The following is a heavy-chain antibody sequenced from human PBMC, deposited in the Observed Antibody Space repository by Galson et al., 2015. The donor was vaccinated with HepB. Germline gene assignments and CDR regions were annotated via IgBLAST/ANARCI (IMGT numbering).Heavy chain of an antibody. Sequence: SVKVSCKASGFTFTSSAVQWVRQARGQRLEWIGWIVVGSGNTNYAQKFQERVTITRDMSTSTAYMELSSLRSEDTAVYYCAADADYYDRANWYFDLWGRGTLVTVSS. D-gene: IGHD3-22*01. CDR1: GFTFTSSA. V-gene: IGHV1-58*01. CDR2: IVVGSGNT. J-gene: IGHJ2*01. CDR3: AADADYYDRANWYFDL.